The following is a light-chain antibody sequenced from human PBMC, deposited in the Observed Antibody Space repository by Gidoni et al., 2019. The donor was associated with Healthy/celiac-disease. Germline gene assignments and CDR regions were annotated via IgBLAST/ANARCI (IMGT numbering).Light chain of an antibody. CDR3: QQYDNLPSLT. CDR1: QDISNN. CDR2: DAS. J-gene: IGKJ4*01. Sequence: DIQMNQSPSSLSASVGDRVTITCQASQDISNNLNWYQQKPGKAPKLLIYDASNLETGVPSRFSGSGSGTDFTFTISSLQPEDIATYYCQQYDNLPSLTFGGXTKVEIK. V-gene: IGKV1-33*01.